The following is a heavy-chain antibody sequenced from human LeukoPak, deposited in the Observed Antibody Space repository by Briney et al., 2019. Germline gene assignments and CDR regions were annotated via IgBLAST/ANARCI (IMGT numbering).Heavy chain of an antibody. J-gene: IGHJ6*03. CDR3: AKSGGGGVTMYYMDV. D-gene: IGHD2-8*02. CDR1: GFTFSSYD. CDR2: ISSSGSTI. Sequence: GGSLRLSCAASGFTFSSYDMNWVRQAPGKGLEWVSYISSSGSTIYYADSVKGRFTISRDNAKNSLYLQMNSLRAEDTAVYYCAKSGGGGVTMYYMDVWGKGTTVTVSS. V-gene: IGHV3-48*03.